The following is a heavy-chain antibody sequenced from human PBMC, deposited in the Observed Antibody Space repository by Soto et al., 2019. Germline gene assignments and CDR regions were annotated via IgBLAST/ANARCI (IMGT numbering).Heavy chain of an antibody. CDR3: ARDRGQLQYYYYYYYMDV. V-gene: IGHV3-21*01. Sequence: EVQLVESGGGLVKPGGSLRLSCAASGFTFSSYSMNWVRQAPGKGLEWVSSISSSSSYIYYADSVKGRFTISRDNAKKSLYLQMNSLRAEDTAVYYCARDRGQLQYYYYYYYMDVWGKGTTVTVSS. J-gene: IGHJ6*03. D-gene: IGHD2-2*01. CDR1: GFTFSSYS. CDR2: ISSSSSYI.